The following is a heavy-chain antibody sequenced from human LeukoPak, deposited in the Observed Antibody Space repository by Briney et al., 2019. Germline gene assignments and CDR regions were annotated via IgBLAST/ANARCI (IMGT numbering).Heavy chain of an antibody. D-gene: IGHD6-19*01. CDR3: ASLGRIAVAGTQGYFDY. J-gene: IGHJ4*02. Sequence: SETLSLTCTVSGGSISSSSYYWGWIRQPPGKGLEWIGSIYYSGSTYYNPSLKSRVTISVDTSKNQFSLKLSSVTAADTAVYYCASLGRIAVAGTQGYFDYWGQGTLVTVSS. V-gene: IGHV4-39*01. CDR1: GGSISSSSYY. CDR2: IYYSGST.